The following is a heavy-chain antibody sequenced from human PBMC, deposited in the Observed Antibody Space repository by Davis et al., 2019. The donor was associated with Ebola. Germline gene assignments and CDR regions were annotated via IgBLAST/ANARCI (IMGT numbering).Heavy chain of an antibody. V-gene: IGHV3-7*03. Sequence: GESLKISCATSGFTFSSYWLSWVRQAPGKGLEWVANIKQDSSAKYYVDSVKGRFTISRDNSKNSLYLQMSSLRAEDTAMYYCARGFEGAHIFDLWGQGTMVTVSS. CDR2: IKQDSSAK. D-gene: IGHD1-26*01. J-gene: IGHJ3*01. CDR1: GFTFSSYW. CDR3: ARGFEGAHIFDL.